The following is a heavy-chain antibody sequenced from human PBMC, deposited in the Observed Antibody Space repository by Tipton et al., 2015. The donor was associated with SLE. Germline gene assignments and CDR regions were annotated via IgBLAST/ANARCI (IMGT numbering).Heavy chain of an antibody. D-gene: IGHD6-13*01. V-gene: IGHV4-61*09. CDR3: ARGDTTAAAGLNY. CDR1: GGSISDNDYF. CDR2: IYRSGSI. J-gene: IGHJ4*02. Sequence: TLSLTCTVSGGSISDNDYFWSWIRQPAGKGLEWIGHIYRSGSINYNPSLKSRVTISVDTSENQNSLKLSSVTAADTAVYYCARGDTTAAAGLNYWGQGTLVTVSS.